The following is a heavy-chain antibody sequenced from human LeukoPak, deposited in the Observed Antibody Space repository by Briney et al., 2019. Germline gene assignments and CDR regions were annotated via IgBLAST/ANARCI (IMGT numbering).Heavy chain of an antibody. V-gene: IGHV4-59*01. CDR2: IYYSGST. D-gene: IGHD6-25*01. CDR3: ARPYSSGWRGASDI. CDR1: GGSISSYY. Sequence: SETLSLTCTVSGGSISSYYWSWIRQPPGKGLEWIGNIYYSGSTNYNPSLKSRVTISVDTSKNQFSLRLNSVTAADTAVYYCARPYSSGWRGASDIWGQGTMLTVSS. J-gene: IGHJ3*02.